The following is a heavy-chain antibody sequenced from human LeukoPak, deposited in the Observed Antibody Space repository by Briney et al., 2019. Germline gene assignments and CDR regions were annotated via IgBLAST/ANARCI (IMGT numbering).Heavy chain of an antibody. V-gene: IGHV4-34*01. CDR2: INHSGST. D-gene: IGHD3-22*01. J-gene: IGHJ4*02. CDR3: ARGRRSIIYYDSSVYYYPY. Sequence: SETLSLTCAVYGGSFSGYYWSWIRQPPGKGLEWIGEINHSGSTNYNPSLKSRVTISVDTSKNQFSLKLSSVTAADTAVYYCARGRRSIIYYDSSVYYYPYGGQGPLVTVSS. CDR1: GGSFSGYY.